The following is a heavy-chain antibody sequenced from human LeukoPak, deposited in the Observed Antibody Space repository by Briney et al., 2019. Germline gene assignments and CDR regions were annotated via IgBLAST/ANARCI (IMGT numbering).Heavy chain of an antibody. CDR2: IFASGST. J-gene: IGHJ4*02. V-gene: IGHV4-4*07. CDR1: GGSISTYS. Sequence: SETLSLTCTVSGGSISTYSWNWIRQPAGKGLEWIGRIFASGSTKYNPSLKSRVTMSVETSKNQFSLKLSSVTAADTAVYYCARAEGFVPHFDFWGQGILVAVSS. CDR3: ARAEGFVPHFDF. D-gene: IGHD2-15*01.